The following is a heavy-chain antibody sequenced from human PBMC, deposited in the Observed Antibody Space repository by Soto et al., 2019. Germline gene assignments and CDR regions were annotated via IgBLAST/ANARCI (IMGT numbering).Heavy chain of an antibody. D-gene: IGHD3-16*01. V-gene: IGHV3-30*18. CDR2: ISYDGSHT. Sequence: EQLAESGGGVVQSGRSLRLSCEASGFTFSSFGMHWVRQAPGKGLEWVAVISYDGSHTYFADSVKGRFTISRDNSKNTVYLQMNSLRVEDTAVYYCVKDIHFLGIWYFDLWGRGSLVSVSS. CDR1: GFTFSSFG. J-gene: IGHJ2*01. CDR3: VKDIHFLGIWYFDL.